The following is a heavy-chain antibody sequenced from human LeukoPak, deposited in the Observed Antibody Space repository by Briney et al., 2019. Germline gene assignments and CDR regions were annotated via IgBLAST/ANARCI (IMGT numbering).Heavy chain of an antibody. CDR3: ARGDVDYCSGGSCYLFDY. CDR2: INPNSGGT. V-gene: IGHV1-2*02. CDR1: GYTFTGYY. D-gene: IGHD2-15*01. Sequence: ASVKVSCKASGYTFTGYYMHWVRQAPGQGREWVGWINPNSGGTNYAQKFQGRVTMTRDTSISTAYMELSRLRSDATAVYYCARGDVDYCSGGSCYLFDYWGQGTLVTVSS. J-gene: IGHJ4*02.